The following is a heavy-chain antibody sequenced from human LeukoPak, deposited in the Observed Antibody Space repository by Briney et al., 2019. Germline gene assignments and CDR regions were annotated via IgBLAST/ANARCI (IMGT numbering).Heavy chain of an antibody. Sequence: SETLSLTCAVYGGSFSGYYWSWIRQPPGKGLEWIGEINHSGSTNYNPSLKSRVTISVDTSKNQFSLKLSSVTAADTAVYYCARGGVAMAGYARLFSYGMDVWGQGTTVTVSS. D-gene: IGHD5-18*01. V-gene: IGHV4-34*01. CDR1: GGSFSGYY. CDR3: ARGGVAMAGYARLFSYGMDV. J-gene: IGHJ6*02. CDR2: INHSGST.